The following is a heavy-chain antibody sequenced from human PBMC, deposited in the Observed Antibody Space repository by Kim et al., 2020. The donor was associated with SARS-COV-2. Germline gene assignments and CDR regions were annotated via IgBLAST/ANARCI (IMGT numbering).Heavy chain of an antibody. CDR2: VSYNGNTT. CDR3: ARDRVPVGIFLYLSF. D-gene: IGHD3-16*01. Sequence: GGSLRLSCAASGFTFTSYAFHWVRQAPGKGLEWVAVVSYNGNTTYYAGSVKGRFAISRDSSKNTVYLEMNSLRPEDTAVYYCARDRVPVGIFLYLSFWGQGALVTVSS. CDR1: GFTFTSYA. V-gene: IGHV3-30*09. J-gene: IGHJ4*02.